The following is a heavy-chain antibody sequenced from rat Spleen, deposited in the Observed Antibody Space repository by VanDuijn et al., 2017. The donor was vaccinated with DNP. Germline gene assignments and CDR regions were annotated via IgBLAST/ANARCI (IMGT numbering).Heavy chain of an antibody. J-gene: IGHJ2*01. CDR3: ATLLPGDYSYFDF. D-gene: IGHD1-4*01. V-gene: IGHV5S13*01. CDR1: GLIFTNYG. Sequence: EVQLVESGGGLVQPGRSLRLSCVTSGLIFTNYGMAWVRQAPTKGLEWVAVINAGSGVTHYRDSVKGRFTISRDNAKNVQYLQMDSLRSEDTATYYCATLLPGDYSYFDFWGQGVMVTVSS. CDR2: INAGSGVT.